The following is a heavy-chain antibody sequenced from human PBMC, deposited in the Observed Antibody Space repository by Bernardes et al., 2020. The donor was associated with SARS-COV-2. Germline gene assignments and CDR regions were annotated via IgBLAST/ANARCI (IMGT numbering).Heavy chain of an antibody. D-gene: IGHD1-26*01. V-gene: IGHV4-34*01. J-gene: IGHJ3*02. Sequence: SETLSLTCAVYGGSFSGYYWSWIRQPPGKGLEWIGEINHSGSTNYNPSLKSRVTISVDTSKNQFSLKLSSVTAADTAVYYCARGESNVWVSDAFDIWGQGTMVTVSS. CDR2: INHSGST. CDR3: ARGESNVWVSDAFDI. CDR1: GGSFSGYY.